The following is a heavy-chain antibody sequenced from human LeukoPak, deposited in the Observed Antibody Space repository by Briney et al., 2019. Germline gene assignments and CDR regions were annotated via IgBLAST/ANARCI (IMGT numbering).Heavy chain of an antibody. D-gene: IGHD3-9*01. CDR1: GFTFSNYA. J-gene: IGHJ4*02. Sequence: PGASLRLSCVASGFTFSNYAMSWVRQAPGKGLEWVSAITGSGGITYYADSVKGRFTISRDNSKNTLYLKMNSLRAEDTAVYYCAKWGDYDVLTGYYDPDYWGQGTLVTVSS. V-gene: IGHV3-23*01. CDR3: AKWGDYDVLTGYYDPDY. CDR2: ITGSGGIT.